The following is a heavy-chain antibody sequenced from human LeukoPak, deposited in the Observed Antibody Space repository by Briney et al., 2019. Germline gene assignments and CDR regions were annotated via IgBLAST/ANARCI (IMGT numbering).Heavy chain of an antibody. Sequence: SETLSLTCAVYGGSFSGYYWSWIRQPPGKGLEWIGEINHSGSTNYNPSLKSRVTISVDASKNQFSLKLSSVTAADTAVYYCARGPRYFDYWGQGTLVTVSS. CDR2: INHSGST. CDR1: GGSFSGYY. D-gene: IGHD3-16*02. CDR3: ARGPRYFDY. J-gene: IGHJ4*02. V-gene: IGHV4-34*01.